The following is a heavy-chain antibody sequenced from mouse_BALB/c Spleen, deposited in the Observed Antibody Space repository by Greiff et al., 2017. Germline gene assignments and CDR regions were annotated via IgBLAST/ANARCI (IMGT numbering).Heavy chain of an antibody. Sequence: EVQLQQSGTVLARPGASVKMSCKASGYTFTSYWMHWVKQRPGQGLEWIGAIYPGNSDTSYNQKFKGKAKLTAVTSTSTAYMELSSLTNEDSAVYYCTRASYYGSSYYFDYWGQGTTLTVSS. J-gene: IGHJ2*01. V-gene: IGHV1-5*01. CDR2: IYPGNSDT. CDR3: TRASYYGSSYYFDY. D-gene: IGHD1-1*01. CDR1: GYTFTSYW.